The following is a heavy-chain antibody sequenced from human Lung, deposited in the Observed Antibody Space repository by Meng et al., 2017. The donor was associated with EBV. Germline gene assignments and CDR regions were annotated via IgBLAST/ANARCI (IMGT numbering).Heavy chain of an antibody. CDR1: GYTITTYG. CDR3: ARDRQWLFDS. CDR2: VDPGNGDR. V-gene: IGHV1-18*01. Sequence: VQSGIEVKNPGALVKVTCNASGYTITTYGISWVRTAAGQGLEWMGWVDPGNGDRNFAQKFQDRVTLTTDTSTSTVYMELRSLRSDDTVVYFCARDRQWLFDSWGQGTLVTVSS. D-gene: IGHD6-19*01. J-gene: IGHJ4*02.